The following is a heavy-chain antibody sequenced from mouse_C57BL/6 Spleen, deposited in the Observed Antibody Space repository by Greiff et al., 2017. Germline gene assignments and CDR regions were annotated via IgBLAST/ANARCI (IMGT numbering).Heavy chain of an antibody. CDR3: ARRDGSSSYAMDY. CDR2: IYPGDGDT. J-gene: IGHJ4*01. V-gene: IGHV1-82*01. CDR1: GYAFSSSW. D-gene: IGHD1-1*01. Sequence: VKLMESGPELVKPGASVKISCKASGYAFSSSWMNWVKQRPGKGLEWIGRIYPGDGDTNYNGKFKGKATLTADKSSSTAYMQLSSLTSEDSAVYFCARRDGSSSYAMDYWGQGTSVTVSS.